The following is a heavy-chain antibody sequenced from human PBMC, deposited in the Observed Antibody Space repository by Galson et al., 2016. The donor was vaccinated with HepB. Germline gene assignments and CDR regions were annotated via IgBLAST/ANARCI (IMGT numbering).Heavy chain of an antibody. J-gene: IGHJ3*02. Sequence: SLRLSCAASGFAFSDYGMHWVRQAPGKGLEWVAIIWYNGNRKYYADSVKDRFTISRDNSKNTVFLQMNSLRAEDTAVYYCAREMVRDSFDMWGQGTMVTVSS. CDR2: IWYNGNRK. CDR3: AREMVRDSFDM. CDR1: GFAFSDYG. D-gene: IGHD3-10*01. V-gene: IGHV3-33*01.